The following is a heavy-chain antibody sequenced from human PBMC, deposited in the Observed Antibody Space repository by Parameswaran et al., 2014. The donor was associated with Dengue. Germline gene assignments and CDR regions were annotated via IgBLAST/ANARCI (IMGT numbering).Heavy chain of an antibody. V-gene: IGHV5-51*01. CDR3: ARHSRGPRSAFDI. J-gene: IGHJ3*02. Sequence: VRQMPGKGLEWMGIIYPGDSDTRYSPSFQGQVTISADKSISTAYLQWSSLKASDTAMYYCARHSRGPRSAFDIWGQGTMVTVSS. CDR2: IYPGDSDT.